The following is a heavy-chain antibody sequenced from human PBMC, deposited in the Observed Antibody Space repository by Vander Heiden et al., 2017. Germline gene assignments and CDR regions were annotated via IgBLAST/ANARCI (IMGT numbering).Heavy chain of an antibody. CDR1: GFTFSSYS. CDR3: ARVRFLEWLFDY. CDR2: ISSRSSYI. J-gene: IGHJ4*02. D-gene: IGHD3-3*01. Sequence: EVQLVESGGGLVKPGGSLRLSCAASGFTFSSYSMNWVRQAPGKGLEWVSSISSRSSYIYYADSVKGRFTISRDNAKNSLYLQMNSLRAEDTAVYYCARVRFLEWLFDYWGQGTLVTVSS. V-gene: IGHV3-21*01.